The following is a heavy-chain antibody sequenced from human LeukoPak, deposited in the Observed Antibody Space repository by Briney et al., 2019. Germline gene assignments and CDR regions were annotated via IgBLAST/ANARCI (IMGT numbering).Heavy chain of an antibody. J-gene: IGHJ6*02. CDR2: IYSSGST. V-gene: IGHV4-59*01. CDR1: GGSISGYY. CDR3: ARLDV. Sequence: PSETLSLTCTVSGGSISGYYWSWIRQPPGKGLEWIGYIYSSGSTNYNPSLTSRVTISVDTSKNQFSLKLNSMTAADTAVYYCARLDVWGQGTTVTVSS.